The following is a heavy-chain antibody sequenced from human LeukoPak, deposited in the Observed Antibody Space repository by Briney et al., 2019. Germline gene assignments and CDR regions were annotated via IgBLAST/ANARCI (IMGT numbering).Heavy chain of an antibody. CDR3: ARDVHYYGSGFDY. CDR2: ISSNGDYM. J-gene: IGHJ4*02. D-gene: IGHD3-10*01. CDR1: GFTFSSYN. Sequence: GGSLRLSCAASGFTFSSYNMNWVRQAPGKGLEWVSWISSNGDYMYYADSVKGRFTISRDNSKNTLYLQMNSLRAEDTAVYYCARDVHYYGSGFDYWGQGTLVTVSS. V-gene: IGHV3-21*01.